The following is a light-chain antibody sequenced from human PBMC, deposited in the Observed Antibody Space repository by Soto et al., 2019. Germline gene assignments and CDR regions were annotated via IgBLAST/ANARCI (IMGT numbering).Light chain of an antibody. J-gene: IGLJ1*01. CDR2: DVS. Sequence: QSVLTQPASVSGSPGQSITISCTGTSTDVGRYNYVSWYQQHPGKAPNLMVYDVSNRPSWVSNLFSGSKSGITASLTVSGLQDEDEAEYYCTSYTSDSTYVFGTGNKLTVL. V-gene: IGLV2-14*01. CDR1: STDVGRYNY. CDR3: TSYTSDSTYV.